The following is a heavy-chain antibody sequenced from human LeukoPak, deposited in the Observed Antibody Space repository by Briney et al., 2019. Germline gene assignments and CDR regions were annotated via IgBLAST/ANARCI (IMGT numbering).Heavy chain of an antibody. CDR2: IYTSGST. CDR3: ARMGSDCSGGSCYYFDY. D-gene: IGHD2-15*01. J-gene: IGHJ4*02. Sequence: PSETLSLTCTVSGGSISSYYWSWIRQPAGKGLEWIGRIYTSGSTNYNPSLKSRVTMSVDTFKNQFSLKLSSVTAADTAVYYCARMGSDCSGGSCYYFDYWGQGTLVTVSS. CDR1: GGSISSYY. V-gene: IGHV4-4*07.